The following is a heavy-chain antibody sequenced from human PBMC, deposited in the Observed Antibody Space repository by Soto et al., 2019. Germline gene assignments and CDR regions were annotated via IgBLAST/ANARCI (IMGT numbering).Heavy chain of an antibody. J-gene: IGHJ6*02. Sequence: GGSRSVRWGAAGGTFGGYGGSCVRQAPGKGLEWFSYISSSSGTIYYADSVKGRFTISRDNAKNSLYLQMNSLRAEDTALYYCARTRYHYGMDVWVQGTTVTVSS. CDR2: ISSSSGTI. CDR3: ARTRYHYGMDV. V-gene: IGHV3-48*01. D-gene: IGHD1-20*01. CDR1: GGTFGGYG.